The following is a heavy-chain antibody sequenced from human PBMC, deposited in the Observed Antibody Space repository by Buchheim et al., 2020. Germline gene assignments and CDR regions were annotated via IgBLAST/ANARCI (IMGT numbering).Heavy chain of an antibody. Sequence: QITLKESGPTLVKPTQTLTLTCTFSGFSLSTSGVGVGWIRQPPGKALEWLALIYWDDDKRYSPSLKSRLTITKDTSKNQVVLTMTNMDPVDTATYYCAHEGTSWISGYVRGVTNWAFDYWGQGTL. CDR1: GFSLSTSGVG. CDR3: AHEGTSWISGYVRGVTNWAFDY. D-gene: IGHD3-10*02. V-gene: IGHV2-5*02. J-gene: IGHJ4*02. CDR2: IYWDDDK.